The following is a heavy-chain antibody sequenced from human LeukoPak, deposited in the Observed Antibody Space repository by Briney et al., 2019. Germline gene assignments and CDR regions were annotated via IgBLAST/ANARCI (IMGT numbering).Heavy chain of an antibody. V-gene: IGHV3-48*02. CDR1: GFTFSSYS. Sequence: QPGGSLRLSCAASGFTFSSYSMNWVRQAPGKGLEWVSYISSSSSTIYYADSVKGRFTISRDNAKNSLYLQMNSLRDEDTAVYYCARDGPGFAVVIGARGAPDAFDIWGQGTMVTVSS. D-gene: IGHD4-23*01. CDR3: ARDGPGFAVVIGARGAPDAFDI. CDR2: ISSSSSTI. J-gene: IGHJ3*02.